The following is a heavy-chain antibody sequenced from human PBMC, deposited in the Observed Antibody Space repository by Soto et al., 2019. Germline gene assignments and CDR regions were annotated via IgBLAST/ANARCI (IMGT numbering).Heavy chain of an antibody. Sequence: EVQLLESGGGLVQPGGCLKLSCAASGCTFSGSAMHWVRQASGKGLEWVGRIRSKANSYATAYAASVKGRFTISRDDSKNTAYLQMNSLKTEDTAVYYCTRHLHSSGWVYYYGMDVWGPGTTVTVSS. CDR2: IRSKANSYAT. CDR3: TRHLHSSGWVYYYGMDV. V-gene: IGHV3-73*02. CDR1: GCTFSGSA. D-gene: IGHD6-19*01. J-gene: IGHJ6*02.